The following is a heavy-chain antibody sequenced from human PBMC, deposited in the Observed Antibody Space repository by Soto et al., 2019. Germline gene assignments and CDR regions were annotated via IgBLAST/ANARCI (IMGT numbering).Heavy chain of an antibody. CDR2: IYSGGST. Sequence: SQRLSCAASGFTVSSNYMSWVRQAPGKGLEWVSVIYSGGSTSYADSVKGRFTISRHNSKNTLYLQMSSLRAEDTAVYYCARVKWQDPYFYFDYWGQGTLVTVS. CDR1: GFTVSSNY. V-gene: IGHV3-53*04. D-gene: IGHD3-9*01. J-gene: IGHJ4*02. CDR3: ARVKWQDPYFYFDY.